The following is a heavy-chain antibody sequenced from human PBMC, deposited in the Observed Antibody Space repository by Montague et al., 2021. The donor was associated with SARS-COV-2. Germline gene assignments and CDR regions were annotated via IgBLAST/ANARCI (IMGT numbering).Heavy chain of an antibody. Sequence: SETLSLTCTVAVHCGVGDVCCWSWIRQPPWSHLKWLGNVYYIGTTNYNPSLKSRVTISVDTSKNQFSLKLSSVTAADTAVYYCARDRTADDYDDYETAGYSYYYGMDVWGQGTTVTVSS. J-gene: IGHJ6*02. CDR1: VHCGVGDVCC. V-gene: IGHV4-61*08. CDR2: VYYIGTT. D-gene: IGHD4-17*01. CDR3: ARDRTADDYDDYETAGYSYYYGMDV.